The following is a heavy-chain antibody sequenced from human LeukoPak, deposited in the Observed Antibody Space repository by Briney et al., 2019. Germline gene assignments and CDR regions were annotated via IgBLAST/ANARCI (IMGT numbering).Heavy chain of an antibody. CDR2: ISSGSSSI. V-gene: IGHV3-21*01. D-gene: IGHD2-21*02. CDR1: GFSFSGFG. Sequence: GGSLRLSCVGSGFSFSGFGMNWVRQAPGKGLEWVSSISSGSSSIVYAESVKGRFTISRDNAKKSLYLQLDSLRAEDTAVYYCARDYSYCGGDCFADYWGQGALVIVSS. J-gene: IGHJ4*02. CDR3: ARDYSYCGGDCFADY.